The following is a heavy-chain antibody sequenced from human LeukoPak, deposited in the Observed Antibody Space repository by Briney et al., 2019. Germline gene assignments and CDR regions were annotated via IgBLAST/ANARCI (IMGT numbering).Heavy chain of an antibody. CDR1: GGSISSSNYY. CDR2: IYTSGST. Sequence: SETLSLTCTVSGGSISSSNYYWNWIRQPAGQGLEWIGRIYTSGSTNYNPSLKSRVTISVDTSKNQFSLKLSSVTAADTAVYYCARGLWFGDENPPYFDYWGQGTLVTVSS. D-gene: IGHD3-10*01. V-gene: IGHV4-61*02. J-gene: IGHJ4*02. CDR3: ARGLWFGDENPPYFDY.